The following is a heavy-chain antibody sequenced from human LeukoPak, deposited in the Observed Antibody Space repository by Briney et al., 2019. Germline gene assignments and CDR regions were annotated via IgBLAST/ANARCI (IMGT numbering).Heavy chain of an antibody. V-gene: IGHV3-23*01. CDR1: GFTFSSYA. D-gene: IGHD3-10*01. J-gene: IGHJ4*02. CDR3: ANLPLWFGELLDFDY. Sequence: GGPLRLSCAASGFTFSSYAMSWLRQAPGKGLEGVSAISASGGSTYYADSVKGRFTISRDNSKNTLYLQMNSLRAEDTAVYYCANLPLWFGELLDFDYWGQGTLVTVSS. CDR2: ISASGGST.